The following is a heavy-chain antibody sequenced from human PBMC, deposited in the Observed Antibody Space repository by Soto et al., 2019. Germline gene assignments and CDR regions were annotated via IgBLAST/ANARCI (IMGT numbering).Heavy chain of an antibody. J-gene: IGHJ6*03. Sequence: GGSLRLSCAASGFTFDDYAMHWVRQAPGKGLEWVSGISWNSGSIGYADSVKGRFTISRDNAKNSLYLQMNSLRAEDTALYYCAKAFNPKGQVYYYYYYMDVWGKGTTVTVSS. CDR3: AKAFNPKGQVYYYYYYMDV. V-gene: IGHV3-9*01. CDR2: ISWNSGSI. CDR1: GFTFDDYA.